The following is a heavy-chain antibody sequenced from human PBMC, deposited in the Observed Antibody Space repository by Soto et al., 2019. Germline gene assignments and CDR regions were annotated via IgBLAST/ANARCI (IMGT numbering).Heavy chain of an antibody. Sequence: GGSLRLSCTASGFTFRSYGMHWVRQAPGKGLEWVAVIWDDGSDKKYADSVKGRFTVSRDNSKNTLFLQMSSLRAEDTAVYYCARDPQINSDTSGYVGSWGPGTLVTVPS. V-gene: IGHV3-33*01. CDR3: ARDPQINSDTSGYVGS. CDR1: GFTFRSYG. D-gene: IGHD3-22*01. CDR2: IWDDGSDK. J-gene: IGHJ5*02.